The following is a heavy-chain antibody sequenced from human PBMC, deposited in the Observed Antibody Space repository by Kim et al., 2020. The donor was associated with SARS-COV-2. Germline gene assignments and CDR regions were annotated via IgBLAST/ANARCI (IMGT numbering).Heavy chain of an antibody. CDR3: AKELYVSGGLAAAGMNYYGMDV. CDR2: ISWNSGSI. V-gene: IGHV3-9*01. D-gene: IGHD6-13*01. Sequence: GGSLRLSCAASGFTFGDYAMHWVRQAPGKGLEWVSGISWNSGSIGYADSVKGRFTISRDNAKNSLYLQMNSLRAEDTALYYCAKELYVSGGLAAAGMNYYGMDVWGQGTTVTVSS. CDR1: GFTFGDYA. J-gene: IGHJ6*02.